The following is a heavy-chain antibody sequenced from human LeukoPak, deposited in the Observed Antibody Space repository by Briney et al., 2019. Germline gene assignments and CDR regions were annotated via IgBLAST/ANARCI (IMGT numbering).Heavy chain of an antibody. CDR3: ARHSRVGSTWTHFDY. CDR1: GYSFSGYW. J-gene: IGHJ4*02. CDR2: IYPGDSDT. V-gene: IGHV5-51*01. D-gene: IGHD3/OR15-3a*01. Sequence: GESLKISCKGSGYSFSGYWIGWVRQMPGKGLEWMGIIYPGDSDTRSSPSFQGQVTISADKSISTAYLQWSSLKASDTAMYYCARHSRVGSTWTHFDYWGRGTLVTVSS.